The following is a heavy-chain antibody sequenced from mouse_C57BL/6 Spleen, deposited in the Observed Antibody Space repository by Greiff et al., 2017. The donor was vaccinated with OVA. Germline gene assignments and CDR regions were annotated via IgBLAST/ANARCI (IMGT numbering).Heavy chain of an antibody. Sequence: VQLVESGAELVRPGASVKLSCTASGFTIKDDYMPWVQQRPEQGLEWIGRIDPENGDTEYASKFQGKATITADTSTNTAYLQLSSLTSEDTAVYYCTSGDDYAWYFDVWGTGTTVTVSS. CDR1: GFTIKDDY. V-gene: IGHV14-4*01. CDR3: TSGDDYAWYFDV. CDR2: IDPENGDT. D-gene: IGHD2-4*01. J-gene: IGHJ1*03.